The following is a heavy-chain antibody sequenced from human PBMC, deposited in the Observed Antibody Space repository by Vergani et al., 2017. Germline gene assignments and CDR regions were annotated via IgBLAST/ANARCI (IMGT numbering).Heavy chain of an antibody. CDR1: GGSISSYY. V-gene: IGHV4-59*01. CDR2: IYYSGST. J-gene: IGHJ4*02. D-gene: IGHD6-19*01. Sequence: QVQLQESGPGLVKPSETLSLTCTVSGGSISSYYWSWVRQPPGTGLAWVGYIYYSGSTNYNPSLKSRVTISVDTSKNQFSLKLSSVTAADTAVYYCASSVAGTRNFDYWGQGTLVTVSS. CDR3: ASSVAGTRNFDY.